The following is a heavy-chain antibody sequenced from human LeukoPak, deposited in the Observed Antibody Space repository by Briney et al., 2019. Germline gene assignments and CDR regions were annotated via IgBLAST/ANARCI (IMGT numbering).Heavy chain of an antibody. CDR1: GYTFTDYY. V-gene: IGHV1-2*04. D-gene: IGHD2-2*01. CDR3: ARWLPGYCSSTTCEGNAFDI. J-gene: IGHJ3*02. CDR2: INLYSGGA. Sequence: AASVKVSCKASGYTFTDYYMHWVRQAPGQGLEWMGCINLYSGGAHYAQKFQDWLSMTRDTSINTAYMELSSLRSDDTAVYYCARWLPGYCSSTTCEGNAFDIWGQGTMVTVSS.